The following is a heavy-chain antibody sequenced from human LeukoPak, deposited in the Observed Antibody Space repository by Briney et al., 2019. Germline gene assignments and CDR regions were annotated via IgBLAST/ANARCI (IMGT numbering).Heavy chain of an antibody. V-gene: IGHV3-66*01. CDR2: IYSCGST. D-gene: IGHD2-2*01. CDR1: GFTVSSNY. J-gene: IGHJ4*02. Sequence: NPGGSLRLSCAASGFTVSSNYMSWVRQAPGKGLEWVSVIYSCGSTYYADSVKGRFTISRDNSKNTLYLQMNSLRAEDTAVYYCARVSSWANFDYWGQGTLVTVSS. CDR3: ARVSSWANFDY.